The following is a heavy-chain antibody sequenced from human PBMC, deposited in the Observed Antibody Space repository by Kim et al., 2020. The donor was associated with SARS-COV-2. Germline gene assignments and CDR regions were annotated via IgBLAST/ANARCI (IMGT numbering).Heavy chain of an antibody. Sequence: GGSLRLSCAASGFSFNNFGMHWVRQAPGKGLEGVALISYEGSKKYYADSLKGRFTISRDSSKNTLYLQMNSLRAEDTSVYYCANDRSFFMITFVGGSGSLDVWGQGTTVTVS. D-gene: IGHD3-16*01. CDR1: GFSFNNFG. CDR3: ANDRSFFMITFVGGSGSLDV. J-gene: IGHJ6*02. V-gene: IGHV3-30*18. CDR2: ISYEGSKK.